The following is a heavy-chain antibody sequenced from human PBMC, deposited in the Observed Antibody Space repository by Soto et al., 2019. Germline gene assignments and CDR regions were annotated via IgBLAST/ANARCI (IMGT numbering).Heavy chain of an antibody. J-gene: IGHJ6*02. V-gene: IGHV3-11*01. CDR2: ITSSGRTA. CDR1: GFTFSDYY. D-gene: IGHD6-6*01. CDR3: ARDLGWVLEYSSSPLSYYSIDV. Sequence: QVQLVESGGGLVKPGGSLRLSCAASGFTFSDYYMNWIRQAPGKGLEWVSYITSSGRTAYYADSVKGRSTISRDNAKNLLYLQMHGPRAEDTAVYYCARDLGWVLEYSSSPLSYYSIDVWGPGTTVTVSS.